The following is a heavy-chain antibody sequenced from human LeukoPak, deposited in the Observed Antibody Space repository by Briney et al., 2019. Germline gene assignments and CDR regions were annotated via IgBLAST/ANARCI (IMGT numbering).Heavy chain of an antibody. J-gene: IGHJ4*02. CDR2: ISAYNGNT. CDR3: ARDRRSGIFGY. D-gene: IGHD1-26*01. CDR1: GYTFTSYG. Sequence: ASVKVSCKASGYTFTSYGISWVRQAPGQGLEWMGWISAYNGNTNYAQKLQGRVTMTTDTSTSTAYMELRSLRSGDTAVYHCARDRRSGIFGYWGQGTLVTVSS. V-gene: IGHV1-18*01.